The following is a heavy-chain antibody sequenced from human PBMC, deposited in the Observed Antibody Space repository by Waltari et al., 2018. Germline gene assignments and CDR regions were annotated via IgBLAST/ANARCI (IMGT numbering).Heavy chain of an antibody. Sequence: EVQLVESGGGLVQPGGSLRLSCAASGFTFSSYWMNWVRQAPGKGLGWVDNIKQDGSEKYYVDSVKGRYTISRDNAKSSLYLQMNSLRAEDTAVYYCARGLSSAFDIWGQGTMVTVSS. CDR1: GFTFSSYW. CDR2: IKQDGSEK. J-gene: IGHJ3*02. CDR3: ARGLSSAFDI. V-gene: IGHV3-7*01.